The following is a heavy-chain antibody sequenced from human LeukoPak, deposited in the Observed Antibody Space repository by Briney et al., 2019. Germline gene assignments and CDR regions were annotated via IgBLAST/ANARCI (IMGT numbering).Heavy chain of an antibody. Sequence: QPGGSLRLSCAASGFTFSSYGMHWVRQAPGKGLEWVAVISYDGSNKYYADSVKGRFTISRDNSKNTLYLQMNGLRAEDTAVYYCAKDRPISEWGQGTLVTVSS. CDR2: ISYDGSNK. CDR1: GFTFSSYG. J-gene: IGHJ4*02. CDR3: AKDRPISE. V-gene: IGHV3-30*18. D-gene: IGHD2-21*01.